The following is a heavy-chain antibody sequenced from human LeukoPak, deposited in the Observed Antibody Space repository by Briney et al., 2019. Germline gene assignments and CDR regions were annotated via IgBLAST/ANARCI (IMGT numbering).Heavy chain of an antibody. J-gene: IGHJ4*02. D-gene: IGHD6-19*01. V-gene: IGHV1-18*04. CDR1: GYTFSSYG. Sequence: ASVKVSCKASGYTFSSYGIIWVRQAPGQGLEWMGWISIYNGNTNYAQRLQGRVTMTTDTSTFTAYMELRSLRSDDTAVYYCARAPYSSGWPFDYWGQGTLVTVSS. CDR3: ARAPYSSGWPFDY. CDR2: ISIYNGNT.